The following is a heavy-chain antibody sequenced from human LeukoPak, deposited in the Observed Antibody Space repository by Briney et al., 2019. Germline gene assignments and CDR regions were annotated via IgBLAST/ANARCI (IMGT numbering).Heavy chain of an antibody. J-gene: IGHJ4*02. CDR3: AKDMGYCSSATCYGLDY. CDR2: IDSDGSST. V-gene: IGHV3-74*01. D-gene: IGHD2-2*01. CDR1: GFSFSNYW. Sequence: PGGSLRLSCAASGFSFSNYWMHWVRQAPGKGLVWVSRIDSDGSSTTYADSVKGRFTISRDNAKNTLYLQMNSLRAEDTAIYYCAKDMGYCSSATCYGLDYWGQGTLVTVSS.